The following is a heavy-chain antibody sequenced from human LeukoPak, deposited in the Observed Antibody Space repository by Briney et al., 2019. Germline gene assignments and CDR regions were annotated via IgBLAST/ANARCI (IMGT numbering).Heavy chain of an antibody. CDR2: IIPIFGTA. D-gene: IGHD3-3*01. CDR1: GGTFSSYA. V-gene: IGHV1-69*13. CDR3: ARVVGSGYYLDTSYYYYYGMDV. J-gene: IGHJ6*02. Sequence: SVKVSCKASGGTFSSYAISWVRQAPGQGLEWMGGIIPIFGTANYAQKFQGRVTITADESTSTAYMELSSLRSEDTAVYYCARVVGSGYYLDTSYYYYYGMDVWGQGTTVTVSS.